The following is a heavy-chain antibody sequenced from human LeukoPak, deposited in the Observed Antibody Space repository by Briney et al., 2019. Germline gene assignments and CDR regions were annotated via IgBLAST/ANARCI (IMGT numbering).Heavy chain of an antibody. Sequence: PSETLSLTCTVCGGSNRSGSYHWSWIPQPTGKALEWSGHIYTSGSNNYIPSHKSRVTISVDTSKNQFSLKLSSVTAADTAVYYCASTVFPGGFDPWGQGTLVTVSS. CDR1: GGSNRSGSYH. J-gene: IGHJ5*02. D-gene: IGHD4-11*01. CDR2: IYTSGSN. CDR3: ASTVFPGGFDP. V-gene: IGHV4-61*09.